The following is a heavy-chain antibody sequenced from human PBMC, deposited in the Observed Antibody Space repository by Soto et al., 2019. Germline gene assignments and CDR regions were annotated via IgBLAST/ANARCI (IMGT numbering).Heavy chain of an antibody. Sequence: ASVKVSCKASGGTFSSYTISWVRQAPGQGLEWMGIINPSGGSTSYAQKFQGRVTMTRDTSTSTVYMELSSLRSEDTAVYYCARDGYCSGGSCYSGAFDIWGQGTMVTVSS. V-gene: IGHV1-46*01. CDR3: ARDGYCSGGSCYSGAFDI. CDR1: GGTFSSYT. J-gene: IGHJ3*02. D-gene: IGHD2-15*01. CDR2: INPSGGST.